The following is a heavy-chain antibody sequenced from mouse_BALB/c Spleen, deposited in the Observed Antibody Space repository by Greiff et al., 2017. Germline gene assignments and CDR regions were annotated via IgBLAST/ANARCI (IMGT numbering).Heavy chain of an antibody. CDR2: ISNLAYSI. D-gene: IGHD1-1*01. J-gene: IGHJ3*01. V-gene: IGHV5-15*02. CDR1: GFTFSDYG. Sequence: EVMLVESGGGLVQPGGSRKLSCAASGFTFSDYGMAWVRQAPGKGPEWVAFISNLAYSIYYADTVTGRFTISRENAKNTLYLEMSSLRSEDTAMYYCARDGSSYRFAYWGQGTLVTVSA. CDR3: ARDGSSYRFAY.